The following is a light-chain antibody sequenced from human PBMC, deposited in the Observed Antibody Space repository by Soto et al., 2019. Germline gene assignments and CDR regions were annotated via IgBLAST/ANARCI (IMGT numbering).Light chain of an antibody. J-gene: IGKJ1*01. CDR3: QQYNSAWT. V-gene: IGKV1-5*03. Sequence: DIQMTQSPSTLSASVGDRVTITCRASQSVSSWLAWYQQKPGKAPNLLIYTASSLESGFPSRFSGSGSGTEFTLTISSLQPDDFATYYCQQYNSAWTFGQGTTVEIK. CDR2: TAS. CDR1: QSVSSW.